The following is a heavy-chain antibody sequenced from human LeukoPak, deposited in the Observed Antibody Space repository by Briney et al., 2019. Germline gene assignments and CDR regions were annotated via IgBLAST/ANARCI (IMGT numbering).Heavy chain of an antibody. J-gene: IGHJ6*03. Sequence: GGSLRLSCAASGFTFISYSMNWVRQAPGKGLEWVSSISSSSSYIYYADSVKGRFTISRDNSKNTLYLQMNSLRAEDTAVYYCAKDGLESSGWYSNYYCYYMDVWGKGTTVTISS. V-gene: IGHV3-21*04. D-gene: IGHD6-19*01. CDR3: AKDGLESSGWYSNYYCYYMDV. CDR1: GFTFISYS. CDR2: ISSSSSYI.